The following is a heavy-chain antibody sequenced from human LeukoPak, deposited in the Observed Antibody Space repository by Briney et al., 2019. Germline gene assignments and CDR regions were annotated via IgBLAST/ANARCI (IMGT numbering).Heavy chain of an antibody. J-gene: IGHJ4*02. CDR1: GFTFSNYW. D-gene: IGHD2-2*02. CDR2: IKQDGGQK. V-gene: IGHV3-7*01. Sequence: GGSLRLSCEASGFTFSNYWMTWVRQAPGKGLEWVANIKQDGGQKYYADSLKGRFTISRDNAKNSLYLQINSLRAEDTAVYYCARDPGPFCDDTNCYIEYWGQGTLVTVSS. CDR3: ARDPGPFCDDTNCYIEY.